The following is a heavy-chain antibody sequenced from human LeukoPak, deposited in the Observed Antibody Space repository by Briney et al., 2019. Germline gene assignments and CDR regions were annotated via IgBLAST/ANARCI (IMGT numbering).Heavy chain of an antibody. J-gene: IGHJ4*02. V-gene: IGHV4-59*08. CDR1: GDSIRSSY. CDR3: ARHGPTSYYFDY. Sequence: SETLSLTCTVSGDSIRSSYWSWIRQPPGKGLEWIGYIYYSGSTNYNPSLDSRVTISVDTSKIQLSLKLTSVTAADTAVYYCARHGPTSYYFDYRGQGTLVTVYS. D-gene: IGHD6-6*01. CDR2: IYYSGST.